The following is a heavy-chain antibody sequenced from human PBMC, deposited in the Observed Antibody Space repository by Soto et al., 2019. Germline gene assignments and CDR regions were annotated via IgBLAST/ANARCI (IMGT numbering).Heavy chain of an antibody. Sequence: LRLSCAASGFTFSSYAMSWVRQAPGKGLEWVSAISGSGGSTYYADSVKGRFTISRDNSKNTLYLQMNSLRAEDTAVYYCAKDLIPSYYFDYWGQGTLVTVSS. CDR2: ISGSGGST. CDR1: GFTFSSYA. V-gene: IGHV3-23*01. J-gene: IGHJ4*02. D-gene: IGHD3-16*01. CDR3: AKDLIPSYYFDY.